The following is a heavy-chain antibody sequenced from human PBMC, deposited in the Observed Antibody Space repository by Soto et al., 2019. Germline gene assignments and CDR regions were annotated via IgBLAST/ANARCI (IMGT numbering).Heavy chain of an antibody. V-gene: IGHV3-30*18. J-gene: IGHJ4*02. CDR2: ISYDGSNK. CDR3: AKDGGSSGWYFDY. D-gene: IGHD6-19*01. Sequence: QVQLVESGGGVVQPGRSLRLSCAASGFTFSSYGMHWVRQAPGKGLEWVAVISYDGSNKYYVDSVKGRFTISRDNSKNTLYLQMNSLRAEDTAVYYCAKDGGSSGWYFDYWGQGTLVTVSS. CDR1: GFTFSSYG.